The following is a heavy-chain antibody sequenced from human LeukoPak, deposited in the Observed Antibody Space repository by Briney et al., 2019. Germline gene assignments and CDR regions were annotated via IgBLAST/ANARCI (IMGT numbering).Heavy chain of an antibody. Sequence: PGGSLRLSCAASGFTFTTHGFHWVRQAPGKGLEWVGAILYDGSKTWYGDSVRGRFTISRDNPKNTVYLRVNSLRAEDSAMYYCAKDLSYSSLFFDNWGQGTLVTVSS. V-gene: IGHV3-30*18. CDR1: GFTFTTHG. J-gene: IGHJ4*02. CDR2: ILYDGSKT. D-gene: IGHD3-16*02. CDR3: AKDLSYSSLFFDN.